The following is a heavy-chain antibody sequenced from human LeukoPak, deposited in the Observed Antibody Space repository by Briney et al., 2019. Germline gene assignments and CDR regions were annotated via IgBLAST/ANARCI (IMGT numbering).Heavy chain of an antibody. CDR1: GFTFNNYG. CDR3: AKDLHLSSTFPGSD. D-gene: IGHD2/OR15-2a*01. V-gene: IGHV3-30*02. Sequence: PGGSLRLSCAAPGFTFNNYGMYWVRQAPGKGLEWVAFIWYDGSSKNYADSVKGRLTISRDNPKNSLYLQMDSLRDEDTAVYYCAKDLHLSSTFPGSDWGQGTLVTVSS. CDR2: IWYDGSSK. J-gene: IGHJ4*02.